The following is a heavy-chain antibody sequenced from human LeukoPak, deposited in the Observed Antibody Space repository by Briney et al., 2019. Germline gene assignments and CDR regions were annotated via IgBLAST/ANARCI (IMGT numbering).Heavy chain of an antibody. V-gene: IGHV4-61*02. D-gene: IGHD6-13*01. CDR1: GGSISSGSYY. CDR2: IYTSGST. J-gene: IGHJ4*02. Sequence: SETLSLTCTVSGGSISSGSYYWSWIRQPAGKGLEWIGRIYTSGSTNYNPSLKSRVTISVDTSKNQFSLKLSSVTAADTAVYYCARKIIAAAGYFDYWGQGTLVTVSS. CDR3: ARKIIAAAGYFDY.